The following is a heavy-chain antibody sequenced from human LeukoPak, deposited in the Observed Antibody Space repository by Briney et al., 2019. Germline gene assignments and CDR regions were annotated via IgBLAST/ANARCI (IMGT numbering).Heavy chain of an antibody. CDR1: GFTFSDYY. J-gene: IGHJ3*02. Sequence: GGSLRLSCAASGFTFSDYYMSWIRQAPGKGLEWVSYISSSGSTIYYAASVKGRFTISRDNAKNSLYLQMNSLRAEDTAVYYCARPYSSGWYDAFDIWGQGTMVTVSS. CDR3: ARPYSSGWYDAFDI. D-gene: IGHD6-19*01. V-gene: IGHV3-11*01. CDR2: ISSSGSTI.